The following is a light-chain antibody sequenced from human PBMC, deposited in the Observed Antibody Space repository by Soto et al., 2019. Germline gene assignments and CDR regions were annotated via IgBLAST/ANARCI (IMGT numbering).Light chain of an antibody. CDR1: QSVSSN. CDR3: QQYNNWPPYT. CDR2: GAS. V-gene: IGKV3-15*01. J-gene: IGKJ2*01. Sequence: EIVMTQSPATLSVSPGERATLSCRASQSVSSNLAWYQQKPGQAPRLLIYGASTRATGIPAMFSGSGSGTEFTLTISSLQSEDFAVYYCQQYNNWPPYTFGQATKLEIK.